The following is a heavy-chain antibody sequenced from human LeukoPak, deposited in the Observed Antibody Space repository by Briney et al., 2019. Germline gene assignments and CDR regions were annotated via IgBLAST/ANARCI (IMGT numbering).Heavy chain of an antibody. Sequence: SETLSLTCAVYGGSFSGYYWSWIRQPPGKGREWIGEINHSGSTNYNPSLKSRVTISVDTSKNQFSLKLSSVTAADTAVYYCASVPAYYDILTGYSLDYWGQGTLVTVSS. J-gene: IGHJ4*02. D-gene: IGHD3-9*01. V-gene: IGHV4-34*01. CDR1: GGSFSGYY. CDR3: ASVPAYYDILTGYSLDY. CDR2: INHSGST.